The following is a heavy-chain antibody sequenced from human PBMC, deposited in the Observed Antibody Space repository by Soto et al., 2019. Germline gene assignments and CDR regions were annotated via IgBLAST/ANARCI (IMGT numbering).Heavy chain of an antibody. CDR1: GFTFSNYG. J-gene: IGHJ6*02. V-gene: IGHV3-30*18. Sequence: GGSLRLSCAASGFTFSNYGMHWVRQAPGKGLEWVAVISYDGSNKYYADSVKGRFTISRDNSKNTLYLQMSSLRAEDTAVYYCVKDGSSGWPYYYGMDVWGQGTTVTVS. CDR2: ISYDGSNK. CDR3: VKDGSSGWPYYYGMDV. D-gene: IGHD6-19*01.